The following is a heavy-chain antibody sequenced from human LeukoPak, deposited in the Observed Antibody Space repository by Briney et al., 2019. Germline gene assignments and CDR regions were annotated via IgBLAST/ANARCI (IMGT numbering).Heavy chain of an antibody. V-gene: IGHV3-23*01. D-gene: IGHD2-15*01. Sequence: PGGSLRLSCAASGFTFNNYAMTWLRQAPGKGLEWVSAVSGRGDATYYADSVKGRFTISRDDSKNTLYLQMNSLRAEDTAVYHCAKAPPAATNYYYGMDVWGQGTTVTVSS. CDR2: VSGRGDAT. CDR3: AKAPPAATNYYYGMDV. CDR1: GFTFNNYA. J-gene: IGHJ6*02.